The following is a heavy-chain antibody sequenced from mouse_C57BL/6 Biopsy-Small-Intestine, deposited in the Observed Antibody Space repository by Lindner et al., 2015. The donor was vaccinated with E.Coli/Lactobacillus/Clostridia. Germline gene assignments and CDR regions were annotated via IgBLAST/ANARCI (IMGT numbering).Heavy chain of an antibody. CDR2: IDLYNGAS. J-gene: IGHJ3*01. V-gene: IGHV1S135*01. Sequence: TGYNMHWVKQSHGKSLEWIGYIDLYNGASSYNQKFKGKATLIVDKSSSTAYMQLNSLTSEDSAVYYCATYSNYWFAYWGQGTLVTVSA. CDR3: ATYSNYWFAY. D-gene: IGHD2-5*01. CDR1: TGYN.